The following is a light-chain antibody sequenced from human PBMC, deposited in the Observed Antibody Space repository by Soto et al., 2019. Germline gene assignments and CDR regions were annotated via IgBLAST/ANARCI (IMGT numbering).Light chain of an antibody. V-gene: IGKV1-5*01. CDR2: DAS. Sequence: DIQMTQSPSTLSASVGDRVTITCRASQSISSWLAWYQQKPGKAPKLLIYDASSLESGVPSRFSGSGSGTDFTLTISSLQPDDFATYYCQQYKSYSTFGQVTKVDIK. CDR1: QSISSW. J-gene: IGKJ1*01. CDR3: QQYKSYST.